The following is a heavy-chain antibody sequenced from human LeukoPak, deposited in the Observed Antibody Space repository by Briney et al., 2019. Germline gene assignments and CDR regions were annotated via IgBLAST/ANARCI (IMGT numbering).Heavy chain of an antibody. Sequence: AAVKVSCKASGYTFTSYDINWVRQATGQGLEWMGWMNPNSGNTGYAQKFQGRVTMTRNTSISTAYMELSSLRSEDTAVYYCARGSNLPRVGSSTSNWFDPWGQGTLVTVSS. V-gene: IGHV1-8*01. CDR3: ARGSNLPRVGSSTSNWFDP. CDR1: GYTFTSYD. D-gene: IGHD6-6*01. J-gene: IGHJ5*02. CDR2: MNPNSGNT.